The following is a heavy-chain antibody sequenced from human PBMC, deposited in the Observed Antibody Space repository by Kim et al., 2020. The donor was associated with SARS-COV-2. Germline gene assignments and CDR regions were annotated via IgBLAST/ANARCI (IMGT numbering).Heavy chain of an antibody. CDR2: IHHSGST. J-gene: IGHJ4*02. CDR3: ARGKLRFGYAASKRHLDF. D-gene: IGHD2-2*01. CDR1: GGSFSGYY. Sequence: SETLSLTCVVTGGSFSGYYWNWIRQSPGKGLEWIGEIHHSGSTNYNPSLESRVTISIDMSKNQFSLKVNSVTAADTATYFCARGKLRFGYAASKRHLDFWGQGTLVTVSS. V-gene: IGHV4-34*01.